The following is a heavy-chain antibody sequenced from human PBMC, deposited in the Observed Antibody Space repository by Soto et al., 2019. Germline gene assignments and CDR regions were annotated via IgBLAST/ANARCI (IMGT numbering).Heavy chain of an antibody. J-gene: IGHJ1*01. V-gene: IGHV4-30-4*01. Sequence: SETLSLTCTVSGVSVSRDYQWIWIRQPPGKGLEWIGHISYSGSPYYHPSLRSRLSISVDTSKNQFSLKVKSVTAADTAVYYCARAWDFWGQGTLVTSPQ. CDR2: ISYSGSP. D-gene: IGHD1-26*01. CDR1: GVSVSRDYQ. CDR3: ARAWDF.